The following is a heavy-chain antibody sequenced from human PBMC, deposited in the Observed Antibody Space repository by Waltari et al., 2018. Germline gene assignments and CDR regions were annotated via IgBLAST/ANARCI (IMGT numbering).Heavy chain of an antibody. Sequence: QVQLQESGPGLVKPSETLSLPCTVSGGSISIFYCSWIRQPAGKGLEWIGRIYTSGSTKDNPSRKSRVTMSGDTSKNQVSLKLSSVTAADTAVYYCARTLARGYPDDAFDIWGQGTMVTVSS. CDR1: GGSISIFY. J-gene: IGHJ3*02. CDR2: IYTSGST. D-gene: IGHD3-16*02. V-gene: IGHV4-4*07. CDR3: ARTLARGYPDDAFDI.